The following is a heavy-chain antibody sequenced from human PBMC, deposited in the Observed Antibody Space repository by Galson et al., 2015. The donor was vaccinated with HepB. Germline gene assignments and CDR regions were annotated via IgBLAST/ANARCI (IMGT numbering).Heavy chain of an antibody. V-gene: IGHV1-18*01. J-gene: IGHJ4*02. CDR1: GYTFTTYT. Sequence: SVKVSCKASGYTFTTYTISWVRQAPGQGLEWMGWISAYNGNTNYAQKFQGRVTMTTDTSTSTAYMELRSLRSDDTAVYYCAREGWELSYFDYWGQGSRVTVSS. D-gene: IGHD1-26*01. CDR2: ISAYNGNT. CDR3: AREGWELSYFDY.